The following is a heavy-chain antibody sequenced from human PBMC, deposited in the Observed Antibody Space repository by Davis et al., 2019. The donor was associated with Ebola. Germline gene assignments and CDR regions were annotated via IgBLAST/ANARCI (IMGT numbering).Heavy chain of an antibody. CDR1: AFTFSRNS. CDR2: ISSSSTTI. CDR3: ARAGMVQGVITKWDGY. V-gene: IGHV3-48*02. D-gene: IGHD3-10*01. Sequence: PAGSLRLSCVASAFTFSRNSMNWVRQAPGKGLEWVSYISSSSTTIYYADSVKGRFTISRDNAKNALYLQMNSLRDEDTAVYYCARAGMVQGVITKWDGYWGQGTLVTVSS. J-gene: IGHJ4*02.